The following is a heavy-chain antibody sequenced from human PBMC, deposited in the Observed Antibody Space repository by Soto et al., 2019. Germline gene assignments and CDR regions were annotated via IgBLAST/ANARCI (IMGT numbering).Heavy chain of an antibody. J-gene: IGHJ6*02. D-gene: IGHD3-3*02. CDR1: GGSFTGYY. CDR2: INYRGSS. Sequence: PSETLSLTCAVYGGSFTGYYWTWIRQTPWKGLEWIGEINYRGSSYYNPSLESRISMAVDTSKNQFSLKLGSVTAADTAVYFCVRGQPHRITIFEVVIRSYDYGMDVWGQGTTVTVSS. V-gene: IGHV4-34*01. CDR3: VRGQPHRITIFEVVIRSYDYGMDV.